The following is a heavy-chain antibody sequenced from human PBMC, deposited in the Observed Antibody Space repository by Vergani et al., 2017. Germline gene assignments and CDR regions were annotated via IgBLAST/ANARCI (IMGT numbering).Heavy chain of an antibody. CDR2: IYYSGST. D-gene: IGHD3-16*02. Sequence: QVQLVESGGGLVKPGGSLRLSCAASGFTFSDYYMSWIRQPPGKGLEWIGSIYYSGSTYYNPSLKSRVTISVDTSKNQFSLKLSSVTAADTAVYYCAAITFGGVIVSDYWGQGTLVTVSS. CDR1: GFTFSDYY. J-gene: IGHJ4*02. CDR3: AAITFGGVIVSDY. V-gene: IGHV4-38-2*01.